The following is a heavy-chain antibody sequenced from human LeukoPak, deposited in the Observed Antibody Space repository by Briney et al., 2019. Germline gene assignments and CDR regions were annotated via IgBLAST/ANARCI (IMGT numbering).Heavy chain of an antibody. D-gene: IGHD2-2*01. Sequence: GGSLRPSCAASGFTFSSYAMSWVRQTPGRGLGWVSAISGSGSTTCYADSVKGHFTISRDNSKNTLYLQMDSLTAEDTAIYYCAKDRGTSGRHSRFDYWGQGTLVTVSS. J-gene: IGHJ4*02. CDR1: GFTFSSYA. CDR3: AKDRGTSGRHSRFDY. V-gene: IGHV3-23*01. CDR2: ISGSGSTT.